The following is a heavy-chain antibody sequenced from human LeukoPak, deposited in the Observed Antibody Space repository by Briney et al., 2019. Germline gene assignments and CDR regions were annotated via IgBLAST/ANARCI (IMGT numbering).Heavy chain of an antibody. Sequence: GASVKVSCKASGYIFTRCGISWERQAPGQGLEWMGWISAHYGNTNYAQKFQGRLTMTIDTSTNTAYMELRSLRPDDTAVYYCARDFFHGHCSGLSCFLLDYWGQGSLVTVSS. CDR2: ISAHYGNT. CDR3: ARDFFHGHCSGLSCFLLDY. D-gene: IGHD2-15*01. CDR1: GYIFTRCG. V-gene: IGHV1-18*01. J-gene: IGHJ4*02.